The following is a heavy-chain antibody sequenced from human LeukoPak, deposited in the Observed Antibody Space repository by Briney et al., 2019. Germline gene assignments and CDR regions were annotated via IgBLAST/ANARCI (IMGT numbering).Heavy chain of an antibody. CDR2: ISSSSSYI. CDR1: GFTFSSYS. Sequence: GGSLRLSCAASGFTFSSYSMNWVRQAPGKGLERVSSISSSSSYIYYADSVKGRFTISRDNAKNSLYLQMNSLRVEDTAVYYCARAPWDYDSSGYLLSWFDPWGQGTLVTVSS. CDR3: ARAPWDYDSSGYLLSWFDP. D-gene: IGHD3-22*01. V-gene: IGHV3-21*01. J-gene: IGHJ5*02.